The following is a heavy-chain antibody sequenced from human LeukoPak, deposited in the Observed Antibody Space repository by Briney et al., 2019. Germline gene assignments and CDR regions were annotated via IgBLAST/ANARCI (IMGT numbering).Heavy chain of an antibody. V-gene: IGHV4-38-2*01. Sequence: SETLSLTCAVSGYSISSGYYWGWIRQPPGKGLEWIGSIYHSGSTYYNPSLKSRVTISVDTSKNQFSLKLSSVTAADTAVYYCARTPAYYDILTGYYNAYFDYWGQGTLVTVSS. CDR1: GYSISSGYY. CDR2: IYHSGST. CDR3: ARTPAYYDILTGYYNAYFDY. D-gene: IGHD3-9*01. J-gene: IGHJ4*02.